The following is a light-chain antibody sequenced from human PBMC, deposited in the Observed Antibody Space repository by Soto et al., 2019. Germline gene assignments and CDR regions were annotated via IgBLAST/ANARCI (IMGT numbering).Light chain of an antibody. CDR2: QVS. J-gene: IGKJ1*01. CDR3: MQGTHWPWT. V-gene: IGKV2-30*01. CDR1: QSLVYSNGNAY. Sequence: DAVLTQSPLSLPVTLGQPAAISCRSSQSLVYSNGNAYLIWFQQRPGQSPRRLIYQVSTRDAVVPDRFSGSGSGTYFTLTISRVEAEDVGLYYCMQGTHWPWTFGQGTKVEIK.